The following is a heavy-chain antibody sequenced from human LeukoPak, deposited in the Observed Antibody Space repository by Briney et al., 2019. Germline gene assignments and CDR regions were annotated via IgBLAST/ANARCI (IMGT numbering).Heavy chain of an antibody. CDR2: IYDSGST. CDR1: GGSIGGYY. Sequence: PSETLSLTCTVSGGSIGGYYWTWIRQPPGKGLEWIGYIYDSGSTNQNPSLKSRVTISSDTSKNQFSLKLNSVTTADTAVYYCARSRDAYILGHWGQGILVTVSS. V-gene: IGHV4-59*01. D-gene: IGHD5-24*01. J-gene: IGHJ4*02. CDR3: ARSRDAYILGH.